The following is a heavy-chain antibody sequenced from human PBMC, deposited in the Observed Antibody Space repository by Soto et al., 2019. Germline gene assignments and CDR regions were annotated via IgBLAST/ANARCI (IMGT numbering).Heavy chain of an antibody. CDR1: GFTFSSYA. D-gene: IGHD2-2*02. V-gene: IGHV3-23*01. Sequence: GGSLRLSCAASGFTFSSYAMSWVRQAPGKGLEWVSAISGSGGSTYYADSVKGRFTISRDNSKNTLYLQMNSLRAEDTAVYYCAKDKDLDCSSTSCYTGWGHGTLVTVSS. J-gene: IGHJ4*01. CDR3: AKDKDLDCSSTSCYTG. CDR2: ISGSGGST.